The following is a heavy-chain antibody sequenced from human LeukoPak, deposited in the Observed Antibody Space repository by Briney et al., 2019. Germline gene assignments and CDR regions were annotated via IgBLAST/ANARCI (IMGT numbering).Heavy chain of an antibody. Sequence: GRSLRLSCAASGFTFSSYGMHWVRQAPGKGLEWVAVISYDGSNKYYADSVKGRFTISRDNGKNSLYLQMNSLRAEDTAIYYCARVHGAYPFDYWGQGTLVTVSS. D-gene: IGHD4/OR15-4a*01. CDR1: GFTFSSYG. J-gene: IGHJ4*02. CDR2: ISYDGSNK. CDR3: ARVHGAYPFDY. V-gene: IGHV3-30*03.